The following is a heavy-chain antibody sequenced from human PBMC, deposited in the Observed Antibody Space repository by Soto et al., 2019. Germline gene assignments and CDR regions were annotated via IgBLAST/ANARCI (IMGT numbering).Heavy chain of an antibody. Sequence: GGSLRLSCRASGFTFSSYSMNWVRQAPGKGLEWVSSISSSSSYIYYADSVKGRFTISRDNAKNSLYLQMNSLRAEDTAVYYCARLHRAGIAAREDYYYGMDVWGQGTTVTVSS. D-gene: IGHD6-13*01. CDR1: GFTFSSYS. V-gene: IGHV3-21*01. CDR2: ISSSSSYI. J-gene: IGHJ6*02. CDR3: ARLHRAGIAAREDYYYGMDV.